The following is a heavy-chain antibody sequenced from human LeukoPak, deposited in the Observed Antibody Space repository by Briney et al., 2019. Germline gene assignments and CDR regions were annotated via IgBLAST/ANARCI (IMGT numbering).Heavy chain of an antibody. CDR3: ARHIYGSYGYYFDY. Sequence: PSETLSLTCTVSGGSISSYYWSWIRQPPGKGLEWIGYIYYSGSTNYNPSLKSRVTISLDTSKNRFSLELSSVTAADTAVYYCARHIYGSYGYYFDYWGQGTLVTVSS. D-gene: IGHD1-26*01. CDR2: IYYSGST. J-gene: IGHJ4*02. V-gene: IGHV4-59*08. CDR1: GGSISSYY.